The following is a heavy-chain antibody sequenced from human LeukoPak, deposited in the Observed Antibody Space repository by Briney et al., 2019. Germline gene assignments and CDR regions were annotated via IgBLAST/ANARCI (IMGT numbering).Heavy chain of an antibody. Sequence: ASVKVSCKASGGTFSSYAISWVRQAPGQGLEWMGRIIPILGIANYAQKFQGRVTITADKSTSTAYMKLSSLRSEDTAVYYCARVLRFGENYYYYGMDVWGQGTTVTVSS. CDR1: GGTFSSYA. CDR3: ARVLRFGENYYYYGMDV. J-gene: IGHJ6*02. D-gene: IGHD3-10*01. V-gene: IGHV1-69*04. CDR2: IIPILGIA.